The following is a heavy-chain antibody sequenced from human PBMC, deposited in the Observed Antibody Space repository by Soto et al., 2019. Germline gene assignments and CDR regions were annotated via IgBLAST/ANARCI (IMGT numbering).Heavy chain of an antibody. CDR3: AKGSTNYVILTGSRGGWFDP. Sequence: EVQLLESGGGLVQPGGSLRLSCAASGFTFSNYAMTWVRQAPGKGLEWVSTISGSGGGTYYADSVKGRFTISRDISRNQLFLKMNSLRAEDRAIYYGAKGSTNYVILTGSRGGWFDPWGQGTLVTVSS. CDR2: ISGSGGGT. CDR1: GFTFSNYA. D-gene: IGHD3-9*01. J-gene: IGHJ5*02. V-gene: IGHV3-23*01.